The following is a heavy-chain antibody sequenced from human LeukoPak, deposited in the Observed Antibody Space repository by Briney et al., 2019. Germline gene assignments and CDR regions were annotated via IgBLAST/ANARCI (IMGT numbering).Heavy chain of an antibody. D-gene: IGHD3-9*01. Sequence: PSETLSLTCTVSGGSISSYYWSWIRQPPGKGLEWIGYIYDSGTTDYNPSLKSRVTISVDGSRNQFSLKLSSVTAADTAVYFCAREALSDTGFDYWGQGTLVTVSS. CDR1: GGSISSYY. V-gene: IGHV4-59*12. J-gene: IGHJ4*02. CDR3: AREALSDTGFDY. CDR2: IYDSGTT.